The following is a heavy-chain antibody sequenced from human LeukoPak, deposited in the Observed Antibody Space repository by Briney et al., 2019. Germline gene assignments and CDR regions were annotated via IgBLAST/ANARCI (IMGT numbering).Heavy chain of an antibody. J-gene: IGHJ6*03. CDR2: ISRSGRII. CDR3: ARQADGDYGLYYHYMDV. D-gene: IGHD4-17*01. CDR1: GFTFSSYE. V-gene: IGHV3-48*03. Sequence: QPGGSLRLSCAASGFTFSSYEMNWVRQAPGKGLEWVSYISRSGRIIKYEDSVKGRFTISRDNAKNSVYLQMNSLRAEDTAVYYCARQADGDYGLYYHYMDVWGKGTTVTISS.